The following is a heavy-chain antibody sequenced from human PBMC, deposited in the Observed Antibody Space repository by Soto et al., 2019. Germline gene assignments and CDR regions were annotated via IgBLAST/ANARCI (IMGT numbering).Heavy chain of an antibody. D-gene: IGHD2-15*01. CDR1: GGTFSSYA. CDR3: ASPWAVVAPYYYYYGMDV. V-gene: IGHV1-69*13. Sequence: ASVKVSCKASGGTFSSYAISWVRQAPGQGLEWMGGIIPIFGTANYAQKFQGGVTITADESTSTAYMELSSLRSEDTAVYYCASPWAVVAPYYYYYGMDVWGQGTTVTVSS. CDR2: IIPIFGTA. J-gene: IGHJ6*02.